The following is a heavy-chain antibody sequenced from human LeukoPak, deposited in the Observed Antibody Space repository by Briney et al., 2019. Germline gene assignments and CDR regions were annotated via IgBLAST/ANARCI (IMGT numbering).Heavy chain of an antibody. CDR1: GDTFTSYY. J-gene: IGHJ3*02. Sequence: GASVKVSCKASGDTFTSYYMHWVRQAPGQGLEWMGVINPSGDSTSSAQTFQGRVTMTEDTSTDTAYMELSSLRSEDTAVYYCATLRSRGATTLRAFDIWGQGTMVTVSS. D-gene: IGHD1-26*01. CDR2: INPSGDST. V-gene: IGHV1-46*01. CDR3: ATLRSRGATTLRAFDI.